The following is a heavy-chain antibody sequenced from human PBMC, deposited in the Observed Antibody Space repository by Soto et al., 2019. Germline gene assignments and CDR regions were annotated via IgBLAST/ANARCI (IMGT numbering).Heavy chain of an antibody. D-gene: IGHD1-26*01. CDR3: AREGGNLNWFDP. Sequence: SETLSLTCTVSGGSISSGGYYWSWIRQPPGKGLEWIGEINHSGSTNYNPSLKSRVTISVDTSKNQFSLKLSSVTAADTAVYYCAREGGNLNWFDPWGQGTLVTVSS. CDR2: INHSGST. V-gene: IGHV4-39*07. CDR1: GGSISSGGYY. J-gene: IGHJ5*02.